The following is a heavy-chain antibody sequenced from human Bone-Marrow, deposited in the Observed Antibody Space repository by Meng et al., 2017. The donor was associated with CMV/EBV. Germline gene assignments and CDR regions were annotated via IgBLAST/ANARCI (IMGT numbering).Heavy chain of an antibody. CDR3: AKGRVSTAAGWYFDL. CDR2: ISGSGAGT. CDR1: GYALRTYA. V-gene: IGHV3-23*01. D-gene: IGHD2-2*01. Sequence: GYALRTYAMTWVRQAPGKGLDWVSAISGSGAGTYYADYVKGRFTISRDNSKNTLYLQMNSLTAEDTAIYYCAKGRVSTAAGWYFDLWGRGTLVTVSS. J-gene: IGHJ2*01.